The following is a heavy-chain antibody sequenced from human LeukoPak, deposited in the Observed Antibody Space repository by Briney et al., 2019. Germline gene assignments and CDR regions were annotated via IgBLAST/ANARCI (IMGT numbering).Heavy chain of an antibody. CDR1: GFTFSSYW. J-gene: IGHJ6*02. CDR3: GRAMDV. CDR2: IKQDGSEK. V-gene: IGHV3-7*03. Sequence: GGSLRLSCVASGFTFSSYWMHWVRQAPGKGLEWVANIKQDGSEKHYVDSVKGRFSISRDNAKNSLFLQMSSLRVGDTAVYYCGRAMDVWGQGTTVTVSS.